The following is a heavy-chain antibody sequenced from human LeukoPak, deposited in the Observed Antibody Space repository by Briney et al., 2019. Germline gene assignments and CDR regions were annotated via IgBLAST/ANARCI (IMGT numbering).Heavy chain of an antibody. CDR3: ASRKLGNDY. V-gene: IGHV4-59*02. D-gene: IGHD7-27*01. J-gene: IGHJ4*02. CDR1: GGSVSDYY. Sequence: PSETLSLTCTISGGSVSDYYWSWIRQSPGKGLEWIGYIYHTGSTSYSASLKSRVTISADTSQNQFSLKLSSVTAADTAVYYCASRKLGNDYWGQGTLVTVSS. CDR2: IYHTGST.